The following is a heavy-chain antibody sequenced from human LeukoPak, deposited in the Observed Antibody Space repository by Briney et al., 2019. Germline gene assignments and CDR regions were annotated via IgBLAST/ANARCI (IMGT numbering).Heavy chain of an antibody. Sequence: PGGSLRLSCAASGFTFSSYGMHWVRQAPGNGLEWVAVISYDGSNKYYADSVKGRFTISRDNSKNTLYLQMNSLRAEDTAVYYCAKGDSGLLWFGESALIDYWGQGTLVTVSS. V-gene: IGHV3-30*18. CDR2: ISYDGSNK. J-gene: IGHJ4*02. CDR1: GFTFSSYG. D-gene: IGHD3-10*01. CDR3: AKGDSGLLWFGESALIDY.